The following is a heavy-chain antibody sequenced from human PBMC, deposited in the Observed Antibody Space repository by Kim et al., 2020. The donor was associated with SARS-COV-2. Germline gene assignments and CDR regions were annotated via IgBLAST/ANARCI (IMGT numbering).Heavy chain of an antibody. CDR1: GGSISSYY. D-gene: IGHD2-15*01. CDR2: IYYSGST. CDR3: ASSGSLYCSGGSCHDYYYGMDV. Sequence: SETLSLTCTVSGGSISSYYWSWIRQPPGKGLEWIGYIYYSGSTNYNPSLKSRVTISVDTSKNQFSLKLSSVTAADTAVYYCASSGSLYCSGGSCHDYYYGMDVWGQGTTVTVSS. J-gene: IGHJ6*02. V-gene: IGHV4-59*01.